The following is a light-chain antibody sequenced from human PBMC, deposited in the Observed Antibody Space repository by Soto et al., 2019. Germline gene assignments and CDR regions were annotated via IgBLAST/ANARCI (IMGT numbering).Light chain of an antibody. CDR3: QQANSFPYT. J-gene: IGKJ2*01. CDR2: TAS. Sequence: DIQMTQSPSSLSASVGDRVTITCRASQTISIFLNWYQHKPGKPPTLLIYTASSLQSGVPSRFSGSGSGTDFTLTISSLQPEDFATYYCQQANSFPYTFGQGTKVDIK. V-gene: IGKV1-39*01. CDR1: QTISIF.